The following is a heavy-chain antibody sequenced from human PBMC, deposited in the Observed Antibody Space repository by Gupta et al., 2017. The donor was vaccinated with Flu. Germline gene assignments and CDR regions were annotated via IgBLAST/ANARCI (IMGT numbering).Heavy chain of an antibody. J-gene: IGHJ4*02. CDR2: INPDGSST. D-gene: IGHD4-17*01. V-gene: IGHV3-74*03. Sequence: QLVESGGGFVQPGGSLRLSCAASRFTFGSSYLQWVRQAPGKGLVWVSRINPDGSSTTYAESVKGRFTISRDNAKNTLYLQMNSLGDDDTAVYYCATVTSGCWGQGTLVTVS. CDR3: ATVTSGC. CDR1: RFTFGSSY.